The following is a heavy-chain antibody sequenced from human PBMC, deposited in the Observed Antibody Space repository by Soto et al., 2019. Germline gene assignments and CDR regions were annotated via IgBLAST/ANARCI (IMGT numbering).Heavy chain of an antibody. CDR1: GGSISSSSYY. D-gene: IGHD3-3*01. V-gene: IGHV4-39*01. CDR3: ARGHGVDFWSGYAPPHY. Sequence: SETLSLTCTVSGGSISSSSYYWGWIRQPPGKGLEWIGSIYYSGSTYYNPSLKSRVTISVDTSKNQFSLKLSSVTAADTAVYYCARGHGVDFWSGYAPPHYWGQGTLVTVSS. CDR2: IYYSGST. J-gene: IGHJ4*02.